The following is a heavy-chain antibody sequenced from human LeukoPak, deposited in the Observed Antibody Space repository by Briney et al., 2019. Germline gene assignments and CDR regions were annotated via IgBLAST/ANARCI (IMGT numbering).Heavy chain of an antibody. CDR3: ARGAPPRYYDFWTGYPLFDY. CDR2: IKQDGSDK. D-gene: IGHD3-3*01. V-gene: IGHV3-7*01. Sequence: GGSLRLSCAASGFTFPNYWMSWVRQAPGKGLEWVANIKQDGSDKYYVDSVKGRFTIPRDNAKNSLYLQMNSLRAEDTAVYSCARGAPPRYYDFWTGYPLFDYRGPGTMVTASS. CDR1: GFTFPNYW. J-gene: IGHJ3*01.